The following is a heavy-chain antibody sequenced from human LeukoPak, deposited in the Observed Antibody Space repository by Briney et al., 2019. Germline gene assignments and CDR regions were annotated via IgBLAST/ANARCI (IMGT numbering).Heavy chain of an antibody. Sequence: GGSLRLSCAASGFTFSSYAMSRVHQAPGKGLEWVANIKLDGSEKNYVDSVKGRFTISRDNTKNSLYLQMNSLRVEDTAVFYCARDQYDTWSRRGNFDSWGQGTLVIVSS. CDR2: IKLDGSEK. V-gene: IGHV3-7*03. CDR1: GFTFSSYA. CDR3: ARDQYDTWSRRGNFDS. D-gene: IGHD3-3*01. J-gene: IGHJ4*02.